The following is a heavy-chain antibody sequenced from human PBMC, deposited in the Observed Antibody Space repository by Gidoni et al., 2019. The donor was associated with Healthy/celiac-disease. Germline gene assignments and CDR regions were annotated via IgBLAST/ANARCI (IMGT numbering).Heavy chain of an antibody. CDR2: INHSGST. V-gene: IGHV4-34*01. Sequence: QVQLQQWGAGLLKPSETLSLTCAVYGGSFSGYYWGWIRQPPGKGLEWIGEINHSGSTNYNPSLKSRVTISVDTSKNQFSLKLSSVTAADTAVYYCARVSFGGYSNHRRFWFDPWGQGTLVTVSS. D-gene: IGHD4-4*01. J-gene: IGHJ5*02. CDR3: ARVSFGGYSNHRRFWFDP. CDR1: GGSFSGYY.